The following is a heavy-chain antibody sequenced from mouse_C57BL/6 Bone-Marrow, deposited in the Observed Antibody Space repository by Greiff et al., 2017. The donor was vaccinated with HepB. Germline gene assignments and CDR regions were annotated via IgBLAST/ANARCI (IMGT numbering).Heavy chain of an antibody. Sequence: QVQLKESGAELVRPGTSVKMSCKASGYTFTNYWIGWAKQRPGHGLEWIGDIYPGGGYTNYNEKFKGKATLTADKSSSTAYMQFSSLTSEDSAIYYCARGGGYDDGRDWFAYWGQGTLVTVSA. CDR3: ARGGGYDDGRDWFAY. CDR2: IYPGGGYT. J-gene: IGHJ3*01. CDR1: GYTFTNYW. D-gene: IGHD2-2*01. V-gene: IGHV1-63*01.